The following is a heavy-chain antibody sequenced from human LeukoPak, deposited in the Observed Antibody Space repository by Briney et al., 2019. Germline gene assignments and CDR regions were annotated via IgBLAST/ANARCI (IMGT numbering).Heavy chain of an antibody. J-gene: IGHJ3*02. CDR3: ASTVTTFTFDI. CDR1: GGSISSYY. Sequence: PSETLSLTCTVSGGSISSYYWSWNRQPPGKGLEWIGYSFYSVSTNYNPSLKSRVTISVDTSKNQFSLKLSSVTAADTAVYYCASTVTTFTFDIWGQGTMVTVSS. D-gene: IGHD4-17*01. V-gene: IGHV4-59*01. CDR2: SFYSVST.